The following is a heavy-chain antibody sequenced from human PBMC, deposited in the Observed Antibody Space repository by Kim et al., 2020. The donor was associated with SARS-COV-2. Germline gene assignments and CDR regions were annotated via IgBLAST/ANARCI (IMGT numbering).Heavy chain of an antibody. CDR3: ARDYCSGGSCPPFN. CDR2: IWYDGSNK. V-gene: IGHV3-33*01. D-gene: IGHD2-15*01. J-gene: IGHJ4*02. Sequence: GGSLRLSCAAFGFTFSSYGMHWVRQAPGKGLEWVAVIWYDGSNKYYADSVKGRFTISRDNSKNTLYLQMNSLRAEDTAVYYCARDYCSGGSCPPFNWGQGTLVTVSS. CDR1: GFTFSSYG.